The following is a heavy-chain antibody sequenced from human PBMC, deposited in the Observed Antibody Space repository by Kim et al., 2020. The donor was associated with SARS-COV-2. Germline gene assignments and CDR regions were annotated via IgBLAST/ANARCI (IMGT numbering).Heavy chain of an antibody. J-gene: IGHJ4*02. D-gene: IGHD6-13*01. CDR3: ARDSSSWYLNY. CDR2: NE. Sequence: NEYYANSVKGQFTISRDNSKNTLYMQMNSLRAEDTAVYYCARDSSSWYLNYWGQGTLVTVSS. V-gene: IGHV3-30*01.